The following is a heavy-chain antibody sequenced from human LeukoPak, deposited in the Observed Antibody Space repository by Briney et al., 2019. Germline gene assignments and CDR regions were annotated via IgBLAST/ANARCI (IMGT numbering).Heavy chain of an antibody. Sequence: GSSVKVSCKASGGTFSSYAINWVRQATGQGLEWMGWMNPNSGNTGYAQKFQGRVTMTRNTSISTAYMELSSLRSEDTAVYYCARALSGGRRNVVVVAATPRWFDPWGQGTLVTVSS. CDR3: ARALSGGRRNVVVVAATPRWFDP. V-gene: IGHV1-8*02. CDR2: MNPNSGNT. J-gene: IGHJ5*02. D-gene: IGHD2-15*01. CDR1: GGTFSSYA.